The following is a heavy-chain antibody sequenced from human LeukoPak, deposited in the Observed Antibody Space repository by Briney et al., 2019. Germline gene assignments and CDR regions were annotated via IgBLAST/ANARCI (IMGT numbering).Heavy chain of an antibody. J-gene: IGHJ4*02. Sequence: ASVKVSCKASGYTFTGYYMHWVRQAPGQGLEWMGWINPNSGGTSYAQKFQGRVTMTRDTSISAAYMELSSLRSDDTAVYFCATGSAEKDYASSGLDYWGQGTLVTVSS. CDR2: INPNSGGT. CDR3: ATGSAEKDYASSGLDY. V-gene: IGHV1-2*02. CDR1: GYTFTGYY. D-gene: IGHD3-22*01.